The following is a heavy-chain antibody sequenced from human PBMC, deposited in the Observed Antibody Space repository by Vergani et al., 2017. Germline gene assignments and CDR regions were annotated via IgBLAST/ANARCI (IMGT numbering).Heavy chain of an antibody. J-gene: IGHJ6*02. D-gene: IGHD2-2*01. CDR3: AKGVYCSSTSCYEGRGYYYGMGV. Sequence: VQLVESGGGVVQPGRSLRLSCAASGFTFSSYAMHWVRQVPGKGLEWVSGISGSGGNTYYANSVKGRFTISRDNSKNTLYLQMNSLRADDTAVYYCAKGVYCSSTSCYEGRGYYYGMGVWGQGTTVTFSS. V-gene: IGHV3-23*04. CDR1: GFTFSSYA. CDR2: ISGSGGNT.